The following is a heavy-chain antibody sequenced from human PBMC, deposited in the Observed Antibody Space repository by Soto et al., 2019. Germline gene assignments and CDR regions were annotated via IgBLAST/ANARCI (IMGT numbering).Heavy chain of an antibody. CDR2: INQDATRQ. Sequence: GGSLRLSCAASGFTFSSYWMSWVRQAPGRGLEWVANINQDATRQSFVDSVEGRFSISRDNAKNSVYLQMNNLRVDDTAVYYCARVGLFDGNKPITLEFSGQGTLVTVSS. CDR3: ARVGLFDGNKPITLEF. D-gene: IGHD3-10*01. J-gene: IGHJ4*02. CDR1: GFTFSSYW. V-gene: IGHV3-7*03.